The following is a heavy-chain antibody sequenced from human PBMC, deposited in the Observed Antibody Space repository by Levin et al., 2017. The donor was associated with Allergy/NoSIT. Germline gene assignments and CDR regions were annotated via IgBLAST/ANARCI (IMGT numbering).Heavy chain of an antibody. CDR2: IYYSGST. J-gene: IGHJ6*02. V-gene: IGHV4-59*01. Sequence: SETLSLTCIVSGGSISSYYWSWIRQPPGKGLEWIGYIYYSGSTNYNPSLKSRVTISVDTSKNQFSLKLRSVTAADTAVYYCARGGRWLDNPMDVWGQGTTVTVSS. D-gene: IGHD5-24*01. CDR3: ARGGRWLDNPMDV. CDR1: GGSISSYY.